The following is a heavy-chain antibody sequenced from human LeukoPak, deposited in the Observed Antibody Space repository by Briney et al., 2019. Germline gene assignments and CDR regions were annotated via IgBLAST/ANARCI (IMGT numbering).Heavy chain of an antibody. CDR2: ISSSSSYI. CDR1: GFTFSSYS. J-gene: IGHJ4*02. CDR3: ARARNLGYCSSTSCHNKLLDY. Sequence: GGSLRLSCAASGFTFSSYSMNWVRQAPGKGLEWVSSISSSSSYIYYADSVKGRFTIYRDNAKNSLYLQMNSLRAEDTAVYYCARARNLGYCSSTSCHNKLLDYWGQGTLVTVSS. D-gene: IGHD2-2*02. V-gene: IGHV3-21*01.